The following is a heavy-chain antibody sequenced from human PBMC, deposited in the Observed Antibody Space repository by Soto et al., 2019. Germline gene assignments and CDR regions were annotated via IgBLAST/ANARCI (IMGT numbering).Heavy chain of an antibody. CDR3: ARADPDASVGY. D-gene: IGHD2-15*01. V-gene: IGHV4-59*01. CDR2: ISYSGST. J-gene: IGHJ4*02. Sequence: SETLSLTCTVSASSMRSYCWTWLRQSPGRGLEWIGYISYSGSTYYNPSLKSRVTISADTSKNQFSLRMNSMIAADTAVYYCARADPDASVGYWGQGTLVTVSS. CDR1: ASSMRSYC.